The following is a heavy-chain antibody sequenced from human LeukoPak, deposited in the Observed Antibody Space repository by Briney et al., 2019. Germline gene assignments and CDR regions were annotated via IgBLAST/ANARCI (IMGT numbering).Heavy chain of an antibody. J-gene: IGHJ4*02. D-gene: IGHD2-15*01. CDR3: SRRAGEYSHPYDY. Sequence: GGALRVSRIGSGFTVSSNLWSWVRPAPGRGLEWVSFIYSGGDTHYSDSVQGRFTISRHNSKNTLYLQINSLRAEDTAIYYCSRRAGEYSHPYDYWGQGTLVTVSS. V-gene: IGHV3-53*01. CDR2: IYSGGDT. CDR1: GFTVSSNL.